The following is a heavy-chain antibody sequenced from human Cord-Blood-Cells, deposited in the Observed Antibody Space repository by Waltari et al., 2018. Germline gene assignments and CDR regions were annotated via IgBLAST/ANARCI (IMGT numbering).Heavy chain of an antibody. CDR3: ARRGAVAGMDY. Sequence: QLQLQESGPGLVTPSETLSLTCTVSGGSISSSSYYWGWIRQPPGKGLEWIGSIYYSGSTYYNPSLKSRVTISVDTSKNQFSLKLSSVTAADTAVYYCARRGAVAGMDYWGQGTLVTVSS. CDR1: GGSISSSSYY. J-gene: IGHJ4*02. D-gene: IGHD6-19*01. V-gene: IGHV4-39*07. CDR2: IYYSGST.